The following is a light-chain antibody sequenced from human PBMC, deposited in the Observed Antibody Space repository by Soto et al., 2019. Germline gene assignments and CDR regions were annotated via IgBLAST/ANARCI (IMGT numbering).Light chain of an antibody. CDR2: KAS. CDR3: QQYNSYSRT. J-gene: IGKJ1*01. V-gene: IGKV1-5*03. CDR1: QSISSW. Sequence: DIQMTQSHSTLSASVGDRVTITCRASQSISSWLAWYQQKPGKAPKLLIYKASSLESGVPSRFSGSGSGTEFTLTISSLQPDDFATYYCQQYNSYSRTFGQGTRWISN.